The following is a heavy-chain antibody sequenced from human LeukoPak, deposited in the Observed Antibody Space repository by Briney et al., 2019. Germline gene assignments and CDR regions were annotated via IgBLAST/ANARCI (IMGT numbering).Heavy chain of an antibody. CDR2: ISSSGSTI. V-gene: IGHV3-48*03. D-gene: IGHD6-6*01. J-gene: IGHJ4*02. Sequence: GGSLRLSCAASGFTFSSYEMNWVRQAPGKGLEWVSYISSSGSTIYYADSVKGRFTISRDNAKNSLYLQMNSLRAEDTAVYYCARDSWETRYSSSSGGVDYWGQGTLVTVSS. CDR3: ARDSWETRYSSSSGGVDY. CDR1: GFTFSSYE.